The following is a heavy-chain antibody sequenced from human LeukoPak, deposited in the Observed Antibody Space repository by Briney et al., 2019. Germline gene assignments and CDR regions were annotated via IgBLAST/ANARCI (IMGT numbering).Heavy chain of an antibody. V-gene: IGHV3-7*01. Sequence: GGSLRLSCAASGFTFSNYWMNWVRQAPGKGLECLANIKQDGSETYYADSVKGRFTISGDNAKNSLYLQMNSLRAEDTAVYYCARETPRRGETRDGYRWGQGTLVTVSS. J-gene: IGHJ4*02. D-gene: IGHD5-24*01. CDR1: GFTFSNYW. CDR3: ARETPRRGETRDGYR. CDR2: IKQDGSET.